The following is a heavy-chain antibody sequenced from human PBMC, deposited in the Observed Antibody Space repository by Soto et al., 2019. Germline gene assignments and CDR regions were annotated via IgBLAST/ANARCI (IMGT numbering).Heavy chain of an antibody. D-gene: IGHD3-22*01. CDR1: GYTLTELS. J-gene: IGHJ5*02. Sequence: QVPLVQSGAEVKKPGASVKVSCKVSGYTLTELSMHWVRQAPGKGLEWMGGFDPEDGETIYAQKFQGRVTMTEDTSTDTAYMELSSLRSEDTAVYYCATTAGITMIVVPNGDNWFDPWGQGTLVTVSS. CDR2: FDPEDGET. V-gene: IGHV1-24*01. CDR3: ATTAGITMIVVPNGDNWFDP.